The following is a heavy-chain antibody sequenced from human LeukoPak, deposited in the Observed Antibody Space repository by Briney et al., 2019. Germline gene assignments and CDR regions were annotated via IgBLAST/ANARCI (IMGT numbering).Heavy chain of an antibody. CDR3: AMWGLLLNAPDY. CDR1: GGSISSGGYS. V-gene: IGHV4-30-2*01. J-gene: IGHJ4*02. D-gene: IGHD2-21*01. Sequence: PSQTLSLTCAVSGGSISSGGYSWSWIRQPPGKGLEWIGYIYHSGSTYYNPSLKSRVTISVDRSKNQFSLKLSSVTAADTAVYYCAMWGLLLNAPDYWGQGTLVTVSS. CDR2: IYHSGST.